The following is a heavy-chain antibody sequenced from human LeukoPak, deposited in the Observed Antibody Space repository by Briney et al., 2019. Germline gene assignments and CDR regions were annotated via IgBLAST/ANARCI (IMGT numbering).Heavy chain of an antibody. CDR2: INPNSGGT. Sequence: ASVKVSCKASGYTFTGYYMHWVRQAPGQGLEWMGWINPNSGGTNYAQKFQGRVTMTRDTSISTAYMGLSRLRSDDTAVYYCARNPRRGIVLMVYAKSYFDYWGQGTLVTVSS. CDR3: ARNPRRGIVLMVYAKSYFDY. V-gene: IGHV1-2*02. CDR1: GYTFTGYY. D-gene: IGHD2-8*01. J-gene: IGHJ4*02.